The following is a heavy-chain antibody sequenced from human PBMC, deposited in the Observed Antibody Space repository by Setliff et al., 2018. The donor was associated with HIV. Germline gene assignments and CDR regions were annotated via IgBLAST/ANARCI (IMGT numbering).Heavy chain of an antibody. CDR3: ARDGGRSKWHDEDAFDI. CDR1: GGSISSGTYY. Sequence: KPSETLSLTCTVSGGSISSGTYYWSWIRQPAGKGLEWIGRVSASGSTNYNPSLKSRVTISVDTSKNQFSLKVTSVTAADTAVYYCARDGGRSKWHDEDAFDIWGQGTMVTVSS. V-gene: IGHV4-61*02. J-gene: IGHJ3*02. CDR2: VSASGST. D-gene: IGHD1-20*01.